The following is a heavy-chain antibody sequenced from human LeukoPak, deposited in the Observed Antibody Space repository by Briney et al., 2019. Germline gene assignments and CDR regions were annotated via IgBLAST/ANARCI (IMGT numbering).Heavy chain of an antibody. D-gene: IGHD6-19*01. Sequence: PSETLSLTCTVSGGSISSYYWSWIRQPPGKGLEWLGYIYYSGSTNYNPSLKSRVTISVDTSKNQFSLKLSSVTAADTAVYYCARGNSSGWYFGFDYYYGMDVWGQGTTVTVSS. J-gene: IGHJ6*02. V-gene: IGHV4-59*01. CDR1: GGSISSYY. CDR3: ARGNSSGWYFGFDYYYGMDV. CDR2: IYYSGST.